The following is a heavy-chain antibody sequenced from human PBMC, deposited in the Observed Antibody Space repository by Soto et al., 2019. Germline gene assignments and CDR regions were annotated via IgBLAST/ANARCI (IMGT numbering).Heavy chain of an antibody. CDR1: GFTFSRYA. Sequence: LRLSCAVSGFTFSRYAMHWVRQAPGEGLEWVAVISRDGSSKYYGDSVKGRFTVSRDNSNNTLYLSMTSLRPDDTAVFYCARSRNGAVPDSINFWGKGPLVTVSS. CDR3: ARSRNGAVPDSINF. CDR2: ISRDGSSK. J-gene: IGHJ4*02. D-gene: IGHD2-8*01. V-gene: IGHV3-30-3*01.